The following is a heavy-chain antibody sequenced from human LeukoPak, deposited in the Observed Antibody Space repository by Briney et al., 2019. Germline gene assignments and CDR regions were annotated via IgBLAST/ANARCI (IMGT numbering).Heavy chain of an antibody. CDR1: GGTFSSYA. Sequence: SVKVSCKASGGTFSSYAISWVRRAPGQGLEWMGGIIPIFGTANYAQKFQGRVTITADESTSTAYMELSSLRSEDTAVYYCARWLPTTSYFDYWGQGTLVTVSS. CDR3: ARWLPTTSYFDY. V-gene: IGHV1-69*13. D-gene: IGHD1-1*01. J-gene: IGHJ4*02. CDR2: IIPIFGTA.